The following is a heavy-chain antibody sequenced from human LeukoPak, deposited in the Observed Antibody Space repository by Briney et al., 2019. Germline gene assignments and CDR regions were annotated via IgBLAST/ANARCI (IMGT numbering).Heavy chain of an antibody. CDR1: GFTLSTAW. CDR2: MRSQADGGTT. CDR3: ATDLRWELQFAY. J-gene: IGHJ4*02. Sequence: GGSLRLSCAVSGFTLSTAWMTWVRPAPGKGLEWGGGMRSQADGGTTDYAATVKGRFTISRDDSKNTLYLHMNSLRTEDTAVYYCATDLRWELQFAYWGQGTLVTVSS. D-gene: IGHD2-15*01. V-gene: IGHV3-15*01.